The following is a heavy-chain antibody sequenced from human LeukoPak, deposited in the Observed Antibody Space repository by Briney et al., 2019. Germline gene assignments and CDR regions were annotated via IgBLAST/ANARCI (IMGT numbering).Heavy chain of an antibody. D-gene: IGHD6-13*01. CDR1: GGSISRCY. Sequence: PSETLSLTCSVSGGSISRCYWSWIRKPPGKGLEWIGYIYYSGSTNYNPSLKSRVTISVDTSKNQFSLKLSSVTAADTAVYYCARASFSSGWYVYWGQGTLVTVSS. V-gene: IGHV4-59*01. CDR3: ARASFSSGWYVY. J-gene: IGHJ4*02. CDR2: IYYSGST.